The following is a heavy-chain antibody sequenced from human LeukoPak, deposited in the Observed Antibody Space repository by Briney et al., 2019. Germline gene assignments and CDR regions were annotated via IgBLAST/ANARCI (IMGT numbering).Heavy chain of an antibody. D-gene: IGHD4-17*01. CDR2: ISSSGSTI. CDR3: ARDQDDYEFPDY. Sequence: PGGSLRLSCAASGFTFSDYYMSWIRQAPGKGLEWVSYISSSGSTIYYADSVKGRFTISRDNAKNSLHLQMNSLRAEDTAVYYCARDQDDYEFPDYWGQGTLVTVSS. CDR1: GFTFSDYY. V-gene: IGHV3-11*01. J-gene: IGHJ4*02.